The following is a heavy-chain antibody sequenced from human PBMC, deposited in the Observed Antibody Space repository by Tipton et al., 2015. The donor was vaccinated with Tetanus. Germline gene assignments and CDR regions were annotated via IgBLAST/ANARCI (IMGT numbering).Heavy chain of an antibody. CDR2: SYXXGXX. Sequence: GLVKPSATLSLTCIVSGGSISSSTYYWGWIRQXPGTGXXVXXRSYXXGXXXXNPSLKXRLTMSVXXSKNHFSLMLTSVTAADXXTYYCXXHGGGFFNGMDVWGQGTSVSVSS. V-gene: IGHV4-39*01. J-gene: IGHJ6*02. D-gene: IGHD3-3*01. CDR1: GGSISSSTYY. CDR3: XXHGGGFFNGMDV.